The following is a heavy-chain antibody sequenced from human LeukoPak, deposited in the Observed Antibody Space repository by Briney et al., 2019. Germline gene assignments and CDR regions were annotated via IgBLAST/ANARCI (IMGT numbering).Heavy chain of an antibody. D-gene: IGHD6-19*01. CDR3: ARVPPYSSGSGVFDY. CDR1: GFTFSSCS. Sequence: GGSLRLSCAASGFTFSSCSMNWVGQAPGKGLEWVSSISSSSSYIYYADSVKGRFTISRDNAKNSLYLQMNSLRAEDTAVYYCARVPPYSSGSGVFDYWGQGTLVTVSS. J-gene: IGHJ4*02. CDR2: ISSSSSYI. V-gene: IGHV3-21*01.